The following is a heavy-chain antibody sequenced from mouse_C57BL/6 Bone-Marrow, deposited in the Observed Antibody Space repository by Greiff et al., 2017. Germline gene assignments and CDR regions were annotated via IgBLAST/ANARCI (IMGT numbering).Heavy chain of an antibody. CDR2: ISNGGGST. D-gene: IGHD2-2*01. CDR1: GFTFSDYY. Sequence: EVKLVESGGGLVQPGGSLKLSCAASGFTFSDYYMYWVRQTPEKRLEWVAYISNGGGSTYYPDTVKGRYTISRDNAKNTLYLQMRRLKSEDTAMYYCASPYGYAWFAYGGQGTLVTVAA. CDR3: ASPYGYAWFAY. J-gene: IGHJ3*01. V-gene: IGHV5-12*01.